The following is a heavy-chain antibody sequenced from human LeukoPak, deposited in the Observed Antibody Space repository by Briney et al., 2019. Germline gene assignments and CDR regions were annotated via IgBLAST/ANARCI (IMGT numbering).Heavy chain of an antibody. V-gene: IGHV4-38-2*01. Sequence: SETLSPTCAVSGYSISSGYYWGWIRQPPGKGLEWIGSIYYSGSTYYNPSLKSRVTISVDTSKNQFSLKLSSVTAADTAVYYCVVVPAEWGYYYYYMDVWGKGTTVTVSS. CDR3: VVVPAEWGYYYYYMDV. CDR2: IYYSGST. D-gene: IGHD2-2*01. J-gene: IGHJ6*03. CDR1: GYSISSGYY.